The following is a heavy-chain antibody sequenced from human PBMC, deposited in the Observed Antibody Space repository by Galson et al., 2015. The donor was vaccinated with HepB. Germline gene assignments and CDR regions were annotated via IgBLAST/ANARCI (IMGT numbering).Heavy chain of an antibody. D-gene: IGHD2-21*02. J-gene: IGHJ5*02. CDR2: ISGDGGKT. CDR3: ASHEGGDENWLDP. V-gene: IGHV3-23*01. Sequence: SLRLSCAASGFTFSSYGMSWVRQAPGKGPEWVSAISGDGGKTYYADSVQGRFTISRDNSKNTLYVQMSILRAEDTAVYYCASHEGGDENWLDPWGQGTLVTVSS. CDR1: GFTFSSYG.